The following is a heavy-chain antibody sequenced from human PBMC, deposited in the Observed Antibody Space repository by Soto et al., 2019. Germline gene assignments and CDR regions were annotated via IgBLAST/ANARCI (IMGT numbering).Heavy chain of an antibody. J-gene: IGHJ6*02. Sequence: EVQLVESGGGLVKPGGSLRLSCAASGFTFSSYSMNWVRQAPGKGLEWVSSISSSSSYIYYADSVKGRFTISRDNAKNSLYRQMNSLRAEDTAVYYCGRHRYSNTYYYGMDVWGQGTTVTASS. CDR3: GRHRYSNTYYYGMDV. CDR2: ISSSSSYI. D-gene: IGHD6-13*01. V-gene: IGHV3-21*01. CDR1: GFTFSSYS.